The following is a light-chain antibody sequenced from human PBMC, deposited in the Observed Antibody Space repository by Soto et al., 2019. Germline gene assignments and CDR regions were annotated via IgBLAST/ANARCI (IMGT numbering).Light chain of an antibody. J-gene: IGKJ2*02. CDR2: DAS. V-gene: IGKV3-11*01. Sequence: EIVLTQSPATLSLSPGERATLSCRASQSVSSYLAWYQQKPGQAPRLLIYDASNRATGIPARFSGSGSGTAFTLTISSLEPEDFAVYYCQQRSNWRSTFGQGTKLEIK. CDR3: QQRSNWRST. CDR1: QSVSSY.